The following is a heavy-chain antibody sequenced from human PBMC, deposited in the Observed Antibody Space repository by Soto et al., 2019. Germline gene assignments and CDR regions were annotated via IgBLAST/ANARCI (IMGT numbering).Heavy chain of an antibody. J-gene: IGHJ6*03. V-gene: IGHV3-9*01. CDR3: AKGFCSSTRCLTYSYMDV. CDR1: GFSFDEYA. CDR2: VSWNSGTM. D-gene: IGHD2-2*01. Sequence: EVQLVESGGGLVQPGRSLRLSCAASGFSFDEYAMHWVRQAPGKGLEWVSGVSWNSGTMGYGDSVRGRFAISRDNAKNSLYLLMNSLTTEDTALYYCAKGFCSSTRCLTYSYMDVWGKGTTVTVSS.